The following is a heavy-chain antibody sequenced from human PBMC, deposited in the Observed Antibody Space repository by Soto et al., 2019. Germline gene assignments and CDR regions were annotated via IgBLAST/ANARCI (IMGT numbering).Heavy chain of an antibody. D-gene: IGHD3-10*01. V-gene: IGHV3-23*01. CDR1: GFTFSSYA. CDR2: ISGSGGST. J-gene: IGHJ4*02. CDR3: AKVARPYGSGSYYFDY. Sequence: PGGSLRLSCAASGFTFSSYAMSWVRQAPGKGLEWASAISGSGGSTYYADSVKGRFTISRDNSKNTLYLQMNSLRAEDTAVYYCAKVARPYGSGSYYFDYWGQGTLVT.